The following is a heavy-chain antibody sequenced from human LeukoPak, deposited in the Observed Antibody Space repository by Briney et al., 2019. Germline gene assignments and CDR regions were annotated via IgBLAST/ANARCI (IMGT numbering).Heavy chain of an antibody. V-gene: IGHV1-2*04. D-gene: IGHD1-1*01. CDR1: GYIFTNYY. J-gene: IGHJ3*02. Sequence: ASVKVSCKASGYIFTNYYMHWVRQAPGQGLEWMGWINPNSGGTNYAQKFQGWVTMTRDTSISTAYMELSRLRSDDTAVYYCARGLDVDAFDIWGQGTMVTVSS. CDR2: INPNSGGT. CDR3: ARGLDVDAFDI.